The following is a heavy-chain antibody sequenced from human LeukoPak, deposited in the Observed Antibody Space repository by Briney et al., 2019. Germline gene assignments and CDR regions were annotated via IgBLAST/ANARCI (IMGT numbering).Heavy chain of an antibody. CDR3: ARDIAARRAARLAFDI. J-gene: IGHJ3*02. V-gene: IGHV1-2*06. D-gene: IGHD6-6*01. Sequence: ASVKVSCKASGYTFTGYYMHWVRQAPGQGLEWMGRINPNSGGTNYAQKFQGRVTITTDESTSTAYMELSSLRSEDTAVYYCARDIAARRAARLAFDIWGQGTMVTVSS. CDR1: GYTFTGYY. CDR2: INPNSGGT.